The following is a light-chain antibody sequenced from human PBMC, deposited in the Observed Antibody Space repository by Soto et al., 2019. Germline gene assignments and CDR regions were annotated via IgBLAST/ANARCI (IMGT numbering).Light chain of an antibody. J-gene: IGLJ1*01. V-gene: IGLV1-40*01. CDR2: GTS. CDR1: NSNIGTGFD. CDR3: SSYSSNNILSYV. Sequence: QSVLTQPPSVSGAPGQRVTIACTGNNSNIGTGFDVHWYRHFPGAAPKLLLSGTSHRPSGVPDRFSGSKSGTSASLAITGLQADDEADYYCSSYSSNNILSYVFGTGTKLTVL.